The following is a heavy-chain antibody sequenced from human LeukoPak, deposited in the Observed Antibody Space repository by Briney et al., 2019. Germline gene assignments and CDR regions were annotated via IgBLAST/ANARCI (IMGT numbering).Heavy chain of an antibody. CDR1: GYTFTTYP. V-gene: IGHV7-4-1*02. CDR2: INTNTGNP. J-gene: IGHJ4*02. CDR3: ARDNNAWHFDY. Sequence: ASVKVSCKASGYTFTTYPLTWVRQAPGQGLEWMGWINTNTGNPTYAQGFTGRFVFSLDTSVSTAYLQISNLKAEDTAVYYCARDNNAWHFDYWGQGTLVTVSS. D-gene: IGHD1/OR15-1a*01.